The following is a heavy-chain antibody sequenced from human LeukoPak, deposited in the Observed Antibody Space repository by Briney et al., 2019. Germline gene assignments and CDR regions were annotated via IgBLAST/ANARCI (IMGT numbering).Heavy chain of an antibody. Sequence: GASVKVSCKASGGTFSSYAISWVRQAPGQGLEWMGRIIPILGIANYAQKFQGRVTITADKSTSTAYMELSSLRSDDTAVYYCARDLPPGGLQLVLIYWGQGTLVTVSS. CDR2: IIPILGIA. CDR3: ARDLPPGGLQLVLIY. CDR1: GGTFSSYA. D-gene: IGHD6-13*01. J-gene: IGHJ4*02. V-gene: IGHV1-69*04.